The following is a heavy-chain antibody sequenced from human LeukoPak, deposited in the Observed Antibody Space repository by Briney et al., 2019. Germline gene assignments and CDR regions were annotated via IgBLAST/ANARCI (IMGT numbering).Heavy chain of an antibody. CDR1: GYTFTGYY. CDR3: ARSPSYDYVWGSYPPSDY. J-gene: IGHJ4*02. D-gene: IGHD3-16*01. Sequence: GASVKVSCKASGYTFTGYYMHWVRQAPGRGLEWMGWINPNSGGTNYAQKFQGRVTMTRDTSISTAYMELSRLRSDDTAVYYCARSPSYDYVWGSYPPSDYWGQGTLVTVSS. CDR2: INPNSGGT. V-gene: IGHV1-2*02.